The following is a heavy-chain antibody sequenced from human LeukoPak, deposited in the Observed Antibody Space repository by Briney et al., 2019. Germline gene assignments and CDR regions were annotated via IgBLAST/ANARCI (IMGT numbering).Heavy chain of an antibody. J-gene: IGHJ6*02. CDR3: ARGFWPPWGAYYYYGMDV. Sequence: ASVKVSCKASGYTFTSYYMHWVRQAPGQGLEWMGIINPSGGSTSYAQKFQGRVTMTRDTSTSTVYMELSSLRSEDTAVYYCARGFWPPWGAYYYYGMDVWGQGTTVTVSS. CDR1: GYTFTSYY. CDR2: INPSGGST. D-gene: IGHD3-3*01. V-gene: IGHV1-46*01.